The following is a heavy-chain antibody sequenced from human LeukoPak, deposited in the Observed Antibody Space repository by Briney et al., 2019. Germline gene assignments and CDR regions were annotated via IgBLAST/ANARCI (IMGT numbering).Heavy chain of an antibody. CDR3: ARGALYSGYDVNWFDP. CDR2: IIPIFGTA. J-gene: IGHJ5*02. CDR1: GGTFSSYA. V-gene: IGHV1-69*13. D-gene: IGHD5-12*01. Sequence: SVKVSCKASGGTFSSYAISWVRQAPGQGLEWMGGIIPIFGTANYAQKFQGRVTITADESTSTAYMELSSLRSEDTAVYYCARGALYSGYDVNWFDPWGQGTLVTVSS.